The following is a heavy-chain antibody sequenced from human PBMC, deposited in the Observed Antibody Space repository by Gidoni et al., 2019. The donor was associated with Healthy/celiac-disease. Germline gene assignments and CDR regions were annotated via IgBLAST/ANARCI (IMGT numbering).Heavy chain of an antibody. V-gene: IGHV3-30-3*01. CDR2: ISYDGSNK. J-gene: IGHJ2*01. Sequence: QVQLVESGGGVVQPGRSLRLSCAAAGFTFSSYAMHWLRQAPGKGLEWVAVISYDGSNKYYADSVKGRFTISRDNSKNTLYLQMNSLRAEDTAVYYCARDRALGSSWYWYFDLWGRGTLVTVSS. CDR1: GFTFSSYA. CDR3: ARDRALGSSWYWYFDL. D-gene: IGHD6-13*01.